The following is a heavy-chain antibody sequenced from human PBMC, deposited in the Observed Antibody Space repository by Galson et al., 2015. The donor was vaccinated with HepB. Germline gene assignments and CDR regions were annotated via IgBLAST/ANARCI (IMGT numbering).Heavy chain of an antibody. D-gene: IGHD3-22*01. Sequence: SCKASGYTFTSYGISWVRQAPGQGLEWMGWISAYNGNTNYAQKLQGRVTMTTDTSTSTAYMELRSLRSDDTAVYYCARVTYYDSSGYVDNWFDPWGQGTLVTVSS. CDR2: ISAYNGNT. CDR1: GYTFTSYG. V-gene: IGHV1-18*01. CDR3: ARVTYYDSSGYVDNWFDP. J-gene: IGHJ5*02.